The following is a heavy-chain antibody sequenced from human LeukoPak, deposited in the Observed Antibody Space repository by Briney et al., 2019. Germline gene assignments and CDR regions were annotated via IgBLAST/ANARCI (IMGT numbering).Heavy chain of an antibody. CDR3: TRGHNWNDGCFDY. CDR1: GFTVSSNY. CDR2: IRSEAYGGTT. Sequence: GGSLRLSCAASGFTVSSNYMNWVRQAPGKGVEWVGFIRSEAYGGTTEYAASVKGRFTISRDDSKSIAYLQMNGLKTEDTAVYYCTRGHNWNDGCFDYWGQGTLVTVSS. V-gene: IGHV3-49*04. J-gene: IGHJ4*02. D-gene: IGHD1-1*01.